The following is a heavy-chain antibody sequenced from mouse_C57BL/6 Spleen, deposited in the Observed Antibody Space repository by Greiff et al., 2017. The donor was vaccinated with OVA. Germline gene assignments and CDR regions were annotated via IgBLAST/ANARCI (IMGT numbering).Heavy chain of an antibody. D-gene: IGHD1-1*01. V-gene: IGHV14-4*01. J-gene: IGHJ1*03. CDR3: TTCYGSSYWYFDV. CDR1: GFNIKDDY. Sequence: EVKLMESGAELVRPGASVKLSCTASGFNIKDDYMHWVKQRPEQGLEWIGWIDPENGDTEYASKFQGKATITADTSSNTAYLQLSSLTSEDTAVYYCTTCYGSSYWYFDVGGTGTTVTVSS. CDR2: IDPENGDT.